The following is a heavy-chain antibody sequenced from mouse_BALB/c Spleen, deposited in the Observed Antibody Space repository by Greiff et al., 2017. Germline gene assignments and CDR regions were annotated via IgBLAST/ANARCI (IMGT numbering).Heavy chain of an antibody. CDR3: ARYLDY. J-gene: IGHJ4*01. CDR1: GYAFTNYL. CDR2: INPGSGGT. V-gene: IGHV1-54*01. Sequence: QVQLQQSGAELVRPGTSVKVSCKASGYAFTNYLIEWVKQRPGQGLEWIGVINPGSGGTNYNEKFKGKATLTADKSSSTAYMQLSSLTSDDSAVYYCARYLDYWGQGTSVTVSS.